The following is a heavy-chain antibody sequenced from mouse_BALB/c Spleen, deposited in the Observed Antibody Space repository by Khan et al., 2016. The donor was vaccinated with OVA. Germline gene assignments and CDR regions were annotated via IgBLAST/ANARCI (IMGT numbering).Heavy chain of an antibody. D-gene: IGHD3-3*01. V-gene: IGHV1-34*01. CDR3: ARGTFDY. CDR2: IDPFNGGN. J-gene: IGHJ3*01. CDR1: GYSFTTYY. Sequence: VQLQQPGPELMKPGASVKISCKASGYSFTTYYMHWVKQSHGKSLEWIGYIDPFNGGNDYNQKFQGKATLTVDKSSSTAYMHLSSLTSEDSAVYYCARGTFDYWGQGTLVTVSA.